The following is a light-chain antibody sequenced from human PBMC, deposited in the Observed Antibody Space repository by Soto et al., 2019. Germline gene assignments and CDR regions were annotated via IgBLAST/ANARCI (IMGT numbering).Light chain of an antibody. CDR3: QQDST. CDR2: GAS. V-gene: IGKV3-20*01. J-gene: IGKJ4*01. Sequence: EIVLTQSPGPLSLSPGERATLSCRASQSVSSNYLSWYQHRPGQAPRLLIYGASTRAIGIPDRFSGSGSGTDFTLTISRLEPEDFAVYYCQQDSTFGGGTKVEIK. CDR1: QSVSSNY.